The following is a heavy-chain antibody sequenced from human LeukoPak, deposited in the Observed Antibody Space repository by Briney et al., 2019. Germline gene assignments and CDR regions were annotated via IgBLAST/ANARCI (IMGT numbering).Heavy chain of an antibody. CDR3: AKEGRYYDILTGYYGKQYYFDY. V-gene: IGHV3-11*01. Sequence: GGSLRLSCAASGFTFSDYYMSWIRQAPGKGLEWVSYISSSGSTIYYADSVKGRFTISRDNSKNTLYPQMNSLRAEDTAVYYCAKEGRYYDILTGYYGKQYYFDYWGQGTLVTVSS. CDR2: ISSSGSTI. D-gene: IGHD3-9*01. CDR1: GFTFSDYY. J-gene: IGHJ4*02.